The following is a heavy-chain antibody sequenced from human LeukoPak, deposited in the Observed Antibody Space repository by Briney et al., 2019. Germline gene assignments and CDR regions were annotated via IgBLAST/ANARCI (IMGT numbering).Heavy chain of an antibody. CDR1: GGSFSGYY. Sequence: SETLSLTCAVYGGSFSGYYWSWIRQPPGKGLEWLGEINHSGSTNYNPSLKSRVTISVDTSKNQFSLKLSSVTAADTAVYYCARGKEYSYGFYYYYYMDVWGKGTTVTVSS. D-gene: IGHD5-18*01. CDR2: INHSGST. CDR3: ARGKEYSYGFYYYYYMDV. J-gene: IGHJ6*03. V-gene: IGHV4-34*01.